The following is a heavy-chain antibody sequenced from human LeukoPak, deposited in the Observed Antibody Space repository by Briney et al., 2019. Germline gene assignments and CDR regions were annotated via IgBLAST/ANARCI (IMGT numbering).Heavy chain of an antibody. CDR2: ISGSGGST. CDR1: GFTFSSYA. J-gene: IGHJ3*02. Sequence: PGGSLRLSCAASGFTFSSYAMSWVRQAPGKGLEWVSAISGSGGSTYYADSVKGRFTISRDNSKNTLYLQMNSLRAEDTAVYYCARGDDYGDYGYAFDIWGQGTMVTVSS. V-gene: IGHV3-23*01. CDR3: ARGDDYGDYGYAFDI. D-gene: IGHD4-17*01.